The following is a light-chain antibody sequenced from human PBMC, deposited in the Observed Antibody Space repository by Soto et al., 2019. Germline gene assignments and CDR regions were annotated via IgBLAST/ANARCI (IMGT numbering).Light chain of an antibody. V-gene: IGKV4-1*01. CDR2: WAS. Sequence: VLTQSPDSLAVSLDERATINCKSSQSVLYSSNNKNYLAWYQQKPGQPPKLLIYWASTRESGVPDRFSGSGSGTDFTLTISSLQAEDVAVYYCQQYYSTPLTFGGGTNVDNK. J-gene: IGKJ4*01. CDR1: QSVLYSSNNKNY. CDR3: QQYYSTPLT.